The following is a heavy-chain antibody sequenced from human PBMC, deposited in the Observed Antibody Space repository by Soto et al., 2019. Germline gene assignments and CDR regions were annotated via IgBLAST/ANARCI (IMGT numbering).Heavy chain of an antibody. V-gene: IGHV4-34*01. Sequence: LSLTCAVYGGSFSGYYWSWIRQPPGKGLEWIGEINHSGSTNYNPSLKSRVTISVDTSRNQFSLKLSSVTAADTAVYYCARRRYFDWLLSHNLDYWGQGTLVTVSS. D-gene: IGHD3-9*01. CDR2: INHSGST. J-gene: IGHJ4*02. CDR3: ARRRYFDWLLSHNLDY. CDR1: GGSFSGYY.